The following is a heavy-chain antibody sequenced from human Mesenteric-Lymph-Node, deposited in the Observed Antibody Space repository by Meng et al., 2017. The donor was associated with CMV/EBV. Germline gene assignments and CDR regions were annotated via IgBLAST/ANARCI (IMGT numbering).Heavy chain of an antibody. CDR1: GFTFSSYW. Sequence: GGSLRLSCAASGFTFSSYWMSWVRQAPGKGLEWVSYIGSSGEIINYADSVRGRFTISRDNAKKSLYLQMNSLRAEDTAVYYCARLDHYGSGSYVDFWGQGTLVTVSS. J-gene: IGHJ4*02. CDR3: ARLDHYGSGSYVDF. D-gene: IGHD3-10*01. V-gene: IGHV3-48*04. CDR2: IGSSGEII.